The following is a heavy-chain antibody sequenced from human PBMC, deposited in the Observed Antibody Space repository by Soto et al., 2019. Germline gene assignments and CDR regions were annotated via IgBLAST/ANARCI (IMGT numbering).Heavy chain of an antibody. V-gene: IGHV3-15*01. CDR1: GFTFSNAW. CDR2: IKSKTDGGIT. Sequence: GGSLRLSCAASGFTFSNAWMSWVRQAPGKGLEWVGRIKSKTDGGITDYAAPVKGRFTISRDDSKNTLYLQMNSLKTEDTAVYYCTTDSTFRRITMVRGVTYDAFDIWGQGTMVTVSS. CDR3: TTDSTFRRITMVRGVTYDAFDI. J-gene: IGHJ3*02. D-gene: IGHD3-10*01.